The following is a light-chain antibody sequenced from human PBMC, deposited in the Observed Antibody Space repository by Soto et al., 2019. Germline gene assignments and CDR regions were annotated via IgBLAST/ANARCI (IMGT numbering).Light chain of an antibody. Sequence: DIVMTQSPDSLAVSLGERATINCKSSQSVLYSSNNKNYLAWYQQKPGQPPKLLIYWASTRESGVPDRFSGSGSGTDFPLTISSLQAEDGAVYYCQQYTGPWTFGQGTKVEIK. CDR2: WAS. J-gene: IGKJ1*01. V-gene: IGKV4-1*01. CDR1: QSVLYSSNNKNY. CDR3: QQYTGPWT.